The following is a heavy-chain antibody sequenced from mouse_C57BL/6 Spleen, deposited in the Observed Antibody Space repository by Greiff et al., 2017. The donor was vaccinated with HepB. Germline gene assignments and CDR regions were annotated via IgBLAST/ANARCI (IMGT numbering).Heavy chain of an antibody. CDR2: IHPNSGST. Sequence: QVQLQQPGAELVKPGASVKLSCKASGYTFTSYWMHWVKQRPGQGLEWIGMIHPNSGSTNYNEKFKSKATLTVDKSSSTAYMQLSSLTSEDSAVYYCASYGSSWYFDVWDTGTTVTVSS. CDR1: GYTFTSYW. J-gene: IGHJ1*03. V-gene: IGHV1-64*01. D-gene: IGHD1-1*01. CDR3: ASYGSSWYFDV.